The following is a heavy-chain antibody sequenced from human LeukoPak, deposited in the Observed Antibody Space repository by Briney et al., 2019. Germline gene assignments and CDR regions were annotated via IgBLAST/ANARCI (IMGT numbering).Heavy chain of an antibody. CDR2: IYYNGST. J-gene: IGHJ5*02. V-gene: IGHV4-59*01. Sequence: SETLSLTWTVSGDSTSSYDLSWIRQPPGKGLEWIGYIYYNGSTNYNPSLKSRVTISIDTSKNQFSLKLSSVTAADTAVYYCATRYCSSPNCYRRNDIITVPCGQGTLVTVSS. CDR3: ATRYCSSPNCYRRNDIITVP. D-gene: IGHD2-2*01. CDR1: GDSTSSYD.